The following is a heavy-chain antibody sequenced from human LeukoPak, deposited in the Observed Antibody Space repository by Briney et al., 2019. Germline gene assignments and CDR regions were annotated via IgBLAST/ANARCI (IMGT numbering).Heavy chain of an antibody. CDR2: ISSSSSTI. CDR1: GFTFSSYW. J-gene: IGHJ4*02. D-gene: IGHD3-9*01. Sequence: GGSLRLSCAASGFTFSSYWMSWVRQAPGKGLEWVSYISSSSSTIYYADSVKGRFTISRDNAKNSLYLQMNSLRDEDTAVYYCARGAFDILTGYYDYWGQGTLVTVSS. V-gene: IGHV3-48*02. CDR3: ARGAFDILTGYYDY.